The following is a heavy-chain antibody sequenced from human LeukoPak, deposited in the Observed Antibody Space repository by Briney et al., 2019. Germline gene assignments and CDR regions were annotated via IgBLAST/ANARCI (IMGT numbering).Heavy chain of an antibody. D-gene: IGHD3-10*01. CDR1: GGSISSYY. J-gene: IGHJ4*02. Sequence: SETLSLTCTVSGGSISSYYWSWIRQPPGKGLEWIGYIYYSGSTNYNPSLKSRVTMSVDTSKNQFSLKLSSVTAADTAVYYCARNYYGSGKGYDYWGQGTLVTVSS. CDR2: IYYSGST. V-gene: IGHV4-59*12. CDR3: ARNYYGSGKGYDY.